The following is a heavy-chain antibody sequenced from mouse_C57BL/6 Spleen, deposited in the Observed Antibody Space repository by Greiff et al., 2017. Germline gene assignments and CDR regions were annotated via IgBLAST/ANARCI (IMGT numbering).Heavy chain of an antibody. J-gene: IGHJ4*01. D-gene: IGHD2-3*01. CDR2: IYPGDGDT. CDR3: ARNDGYYGYYAMDY. CDR1: GYAFSSYW. V-gene: IGHV1-80*01. Sequence: LQESGAELVKPGASVKISCKASGYAFSSYWMNWVKQRPGKGLEWIGQIYPGDGDTNYNGKFKGKATLTADKSSSTAYMQLSSLTSEDSAVYFCARNDGYYGYYAMDYWGQGTSVTVSS.